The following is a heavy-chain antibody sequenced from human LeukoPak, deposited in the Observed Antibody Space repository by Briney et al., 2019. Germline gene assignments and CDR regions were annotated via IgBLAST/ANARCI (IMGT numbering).Heavy chain of an antibody. CDR3: ARHKLNRILNWFDP. CDR1: GGSISSSSYY. CDR2: VYYSGTT. J-gene: IGHJ5*02. Sequence: PSETLSLTCTVSGGSISSSSYYWGWIRQPPGKGLEWIGSVYYSGTTYYNSALQSRVTLSEDTSNNQFSLTLRSVTAADTAMYYCARHKLNRILNWFDPWGQGILVTVSS. V-gene: IGHV4-39*01. D-gene: IGHD2-15*01.